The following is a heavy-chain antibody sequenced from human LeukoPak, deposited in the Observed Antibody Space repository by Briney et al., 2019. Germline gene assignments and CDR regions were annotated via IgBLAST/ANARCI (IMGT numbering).Heavy chain of an antibody. V-gene: IGHV4-4*07. CDR1: GGSISSDY. D-gene: IGHD2-2*01. Sequence: KPSETLSLTCTVSGGSISSDYWSWSRQPAGKGLEWIGHIYTSGSTNYNLSLTGRVTMSLDTSKNQFSLKLTSVTAADTAVYYCARVGLSSRGYYYYMDVWGRGTTVTVSS. J-gene: IGHJ6*03. CDR2: IYTSGST. CDR3: ARVGLSSRGYYYYMDV.